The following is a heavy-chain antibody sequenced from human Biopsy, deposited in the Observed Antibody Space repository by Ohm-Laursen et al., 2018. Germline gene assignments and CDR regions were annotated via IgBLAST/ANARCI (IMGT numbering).Heavy chain of an antibody. D-gene: IGHD3-3*01. J-gene: IGHJ4*02. V-gene: IGHV1-18*01. CDR2: SSAYNGKT. CDR1: GGTFIGFD. Sequence: ASVKVSCKATGGTFIGFDINWVRQVPGQGLEWMGWSSAYNGKTNYAQKFQGRLTMTTDTSTSTAYMELRSLRSDDTAVYYCARDRPSVSTYGVDWGQGTLVIVSS. CDR3: ARDRPSVSTYGVD.